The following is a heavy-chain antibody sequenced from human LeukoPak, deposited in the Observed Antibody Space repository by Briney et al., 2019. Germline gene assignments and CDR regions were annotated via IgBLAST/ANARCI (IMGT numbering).Heavy chain of an antibody. V-gene: IGHV1-2*02. Sequence: ASVTVSCKASGYTFTAYYVHWVRQAPGKGLEWMGWINPNNGGTNYAQNFHGRVTMTRDTSINTAYMELSRLTSDDTAVYYCARGKWQGFYFDYWGQETLVTVSS. CDR3: ARGKWQGFYFDY. CDR2: INPNNGGT. J-gene: IGHJ4*02. CDR1: GYTFTAYY. D-gene: IGHD5-12*01.